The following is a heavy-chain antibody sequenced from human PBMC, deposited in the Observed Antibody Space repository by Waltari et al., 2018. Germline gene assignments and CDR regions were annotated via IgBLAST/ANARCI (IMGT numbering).Heavy chain of an antibody. J-gene: IGHJ5*02. CDR2: LIPIFGAP. CDR1: GGTFGRYA. V-gene: IGHV1-69*12. D-gene: IGHD1-1*01. CDR3: ARRQLGGPLDP. Sequence: QVHLVQSGAEVKKPGSSVKVSCTASGGTFGRYATTWVRQAPGQGLEWMGGLIPIFGAPNYAQRFQGRVTITADESTSTVYMELSSLKSEDTALYFCARRQLGGPLDPWGQGTLVTVSS.